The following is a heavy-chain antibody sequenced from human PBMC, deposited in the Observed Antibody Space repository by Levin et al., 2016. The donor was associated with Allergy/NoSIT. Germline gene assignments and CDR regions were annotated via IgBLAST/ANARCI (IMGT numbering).Heavy chain of an antibody. J-gene: IGHJ6*02. Sequence: GESLKISCAASGFTFSDYYMSWIRQAPGKGLEWVSYISSSSSYTNYADSVKGRFTISRDNAKNSLYLQMNSLRAEDTAVYYCAREGSGYYGMDVWGQGTTVTVSS. CDR3: AREGSGYYGMDV. CDR1: GFTFSDYY. CDR2: ISSSSSYT. V-gene: IGHV3-11*05.